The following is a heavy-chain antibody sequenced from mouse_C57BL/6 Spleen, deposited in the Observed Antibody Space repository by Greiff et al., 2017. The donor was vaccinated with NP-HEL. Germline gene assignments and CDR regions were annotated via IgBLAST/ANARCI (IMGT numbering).Heavy chain of an antibody. J-gene: IGHJ4*01. CDR1: GYAFSSSW. V-gene: IGHV1-82*01. CDR3: AYGRSYFYAMDY. CDR2: IYPGDGDT. D-gene: IGHD1-1*01. Sequence: VKLVESGPELVKPGASVKISCKASGYAFSSSWMNWVKQRPGKGLEWIGRIYPGDGDTNYNGKFKGKATLTADKSSSTAYMQLSSLTSEDSAVYFCAYGRSYFYAMDYWGQGTSVTVSS.